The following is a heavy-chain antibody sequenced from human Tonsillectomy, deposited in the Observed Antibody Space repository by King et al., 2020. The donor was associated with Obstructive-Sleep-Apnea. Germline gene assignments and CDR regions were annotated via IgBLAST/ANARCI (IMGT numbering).Heavy chain of an antibody. J-gene: IGHJ5*02. D-gene: IGHD6-19*01. CDR3: AKDVSGWYNWFDP. CDR2: ISYDGSNK. CDR1: GFTFSSYG. V-gene: IGHV3-30*18. Sequence: LVESGGGVVLPGRSLRLSCAASGFTFSSYGMHWVRQAPGKGLEWVAVISYDGSNKYYADSVKGRFTISRDNSKNTLYLQMNSLRAEDTAVYYCAKDVSGWYNWFDPWGQGTLVTVSS.